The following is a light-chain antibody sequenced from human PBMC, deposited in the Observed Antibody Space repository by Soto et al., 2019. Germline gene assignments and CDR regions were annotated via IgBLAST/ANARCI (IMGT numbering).Light chain of an antibody. CDR3: QKYNSY. CDR2: DAS. J-gene: IGKJ5*01. CDR1: QSIGSW. V-gene: IGKV1-5*01. Sequence: DFPMTQFPSTLSASVGDKVTMTCRASQSIGSWLAWYQQKPGKAPKVLIYDASSLESGVPSRFSGSGSGTEFTLTISSLQPDDFATYYCQKYNSYFGQGTRLEIK.